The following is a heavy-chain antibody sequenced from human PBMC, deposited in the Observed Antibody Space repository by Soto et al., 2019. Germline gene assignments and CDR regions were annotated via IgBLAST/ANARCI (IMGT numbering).Heavy chain of an antibody. J-gene: IGHJ4*02. CDR1: AFIFSDYW. CDR2: ITQDGSEK. Sequence: EVQLMESGGGLVQRGGSLRLSCEASAFIFSDYWLTWVRQAPGKGLEWVANITQDGSEKHYVDSVKGRFTITMDNAKISLFLQMNSSRGEDTAVYYGARGYYGADYWGQGTLVTVSS. CDR3: ARGYYGADY. D-gene: IGHD3-10*01. V-gene: IGHV3-7*01.